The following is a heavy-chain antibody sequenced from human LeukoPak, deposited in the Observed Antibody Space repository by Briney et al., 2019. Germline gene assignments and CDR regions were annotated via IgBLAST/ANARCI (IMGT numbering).Heavy chain of an antibody. J-gene: IGHJ4*02. CDR1: GFTFSSYW. Sequence: PGGSLRLSCAASGFTFSSYWMSWVRQAPGKGLEWVSYISSSGSTIYYADSVKGRFTISRDNAKNSLYLQMNSLRAEDTAVYYCARDLYGDSMYYFDYWGQGTLVTVSS. CDR3: ARDLYGDSMYYFDY. D-gene: IGHD4-17*01. V-gene: IGHV3-48*04. CDR2: ISSSGSTI.